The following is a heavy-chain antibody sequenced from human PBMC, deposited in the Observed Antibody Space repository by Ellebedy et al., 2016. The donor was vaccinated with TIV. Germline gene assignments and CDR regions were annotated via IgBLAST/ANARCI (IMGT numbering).Heavy chain of an antibody. D-gene: IGHD1-1*01. J-gene: IGHJ6*02. V-gene: IGHV4-61*01. Sequence: SETLSLTCTVSGDSVSSESYYWSWIRLAPGKGLEWIGYVYYRGSTKYNPSLKSRVTISEDRSKNQFSLRLSSVTAADTAVYYCARSFFDLSSWYNTDFYYGMDLWGQGTTVTVSS. CDR1: GDSVSSESYY. CDR2: VYYRGST. CDR3: ARSFFDLSSWYNTDFYYGMDL.